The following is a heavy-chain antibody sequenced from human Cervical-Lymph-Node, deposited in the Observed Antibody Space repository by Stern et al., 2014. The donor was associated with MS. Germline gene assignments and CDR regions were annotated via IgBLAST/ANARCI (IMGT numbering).Heavy chain of an antibody. D-gene: IGHD3-10*01. J-gene: IGHJ4*02. V-gene: IGHV3-11*01. CDR3: ARAGGSKDDF. CDR2: ISSRDGTI. Sequence: QVQLVESGGGLVKPGGSLRLSCAASGFIFSDYYMNWIRQAPGKGLEWLSFISSRDGTIHYADSVKGRFTISRDNAKKSLYLHMTSLRAEDTAVYYCARAGGSKDDFWGQGTLVTVSS. CDR1: GFIFSDYY.